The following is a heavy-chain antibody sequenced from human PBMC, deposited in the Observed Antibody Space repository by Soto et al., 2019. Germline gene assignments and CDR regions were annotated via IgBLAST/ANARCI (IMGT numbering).Heavy chain of an antibody. CDR2: IGGPGTDT. CDR1: RFIFSDYA. D-gene: IGHD6-13*01. J-gene: IGHJ4*02. CDR3: AKDYTGSWYYFDY. V-gene: IGHV3-23*01. Sequence: GGSLRLSCEASRFIFSDYAMTWVRQAPGKGLEWVSSIGGPGTDTYYADYVKGRFTISRDNSRDKLYLQMNSLRAEDTAVYYCAKDYTGSWYYFDYWGQGTLVTVSS.